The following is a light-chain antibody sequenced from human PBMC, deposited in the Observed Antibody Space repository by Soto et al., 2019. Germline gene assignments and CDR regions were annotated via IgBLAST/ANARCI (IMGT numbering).Light chain of an antibody. J-gene: IGLJ1*01. Sequence: QSVLTQPPSVSAAPGQKVTISCSGSSSNIVNNYVSWYQQLPGTAPKLLIYENNKRPSGIPDRFSGSKSGTSATLGITGLQTGDEADYYCGTWDSSLSAGGYVFGNGTKVTVL. V-gene: IGLV1-51*02. CDR1: SSNIVNNY. CDR2: ENN. CDR3: GTWDSSLSAGGYV.